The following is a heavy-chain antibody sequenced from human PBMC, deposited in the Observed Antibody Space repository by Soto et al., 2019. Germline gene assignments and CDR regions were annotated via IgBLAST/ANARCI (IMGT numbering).Heavy chain of an antibody. V-gene: IGHV3-23*01. D-gene: IGHD1-26*01. Sequence: EVQVLESGGGLVQPGGSLRLSCAASGFTFSRYGMNWVRQAPGKGLEWVSGVRSDGDTTYNADSVKGRFTVSRDNFKNTVDLQMASLRVEDTAVYYCAGGKGVGATPDGGNWWGQGTLVTVSS. CDR3: AGGKGVGATPDGGNW. CDR2: VRSDGDTT. CDR1: GFTFSRYG. J-gene: IGHJ4*02.